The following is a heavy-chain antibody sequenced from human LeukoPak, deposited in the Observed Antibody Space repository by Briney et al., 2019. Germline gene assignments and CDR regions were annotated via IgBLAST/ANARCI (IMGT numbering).Heavy chain of an antibody. D-gene: IGHD6-13*01. V-gene: IGHV1-2*02. Sequence: ASVKVPCKASGYTFTGYYMHWVRQAPGQGLEWMGWINPNSGGTNYAQKFQGRVTMTRDTSISTAYMELSGLRSDDTAVYYCARDGISSSWYGIDYWGQGTLVTVSS. CDR1: GYTFTGYY. CDR3: ARDGISSSWYGIDY. J-gene: IGHJ4*02. CDR2: INPNSGGT.